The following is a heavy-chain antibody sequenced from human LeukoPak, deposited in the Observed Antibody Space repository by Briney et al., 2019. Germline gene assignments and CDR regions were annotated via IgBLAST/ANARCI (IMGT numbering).Heavy chain of an antibody. CDR2: ISYDGSDK. Sequence: GGSLRLSCAASGFTFSSYGMHWVRQAPGKGLEWVAVISYDGSDKNYADSVKGRFTISRDNSNNRVYLQMNSLRAEDTAVYYCAKVPRYCSSTSCPDFDYWGQGTPVTVSS. V-gene: IGHV3-30*18. J-gene: IGHJ4*02. D-gene: IGHD2-2*01. CDR3: AKVPRYCSSTSCPDFDY. CDR1: GFTFSSYG.